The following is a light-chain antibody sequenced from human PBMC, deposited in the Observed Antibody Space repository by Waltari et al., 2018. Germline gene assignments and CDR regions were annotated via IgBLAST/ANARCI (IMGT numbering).Light chain of an antibody. CDR1: PFSTQH. V-gene: IGLV3-25*03. CDR2: NNN. Sequence: SHDLTQPSSVSVSPGQTATITCHREPFSTQHLHWFQQRRGQAPGLVIYNNNKRPSGIPDRFSGSRSGTTGTLTIAGVQAEDEADYYCQSADSRGTLDVFGPGTKVTVL. CDR3: QSADSRGTLDV. J-gene: IGLJ1*01.